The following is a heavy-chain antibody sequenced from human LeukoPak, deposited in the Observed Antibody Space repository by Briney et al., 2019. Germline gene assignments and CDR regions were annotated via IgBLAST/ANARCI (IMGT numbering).Heavy chain of an antibody. V-gene: IGHV4-30-4*01. Sequence: SETLSLTCTVSGGSITRRSVSSGDYYWSWIRQPPEKGLEWIGYISYSGSTYSNPSLKSRVTMSIDTSKNQFSLKVNSVTAADTAVYYCARYCGRDCYHDSWGQGTLVTVSS. CDR3: ARYCGRDCYHDS. D-gene: IGHD2-21*02. J-gene: IGHJ5*02. CDR2: ISYSGST. CDR1: GGSITRRSVSSGDYY.